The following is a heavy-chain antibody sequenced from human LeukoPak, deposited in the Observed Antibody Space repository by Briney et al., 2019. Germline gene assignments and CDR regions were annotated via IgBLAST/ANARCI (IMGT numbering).Heavy chain of an antibody. CDR1: GFTFSSYA. V-gene: IGHV3-23*01. CDR2: IGESGDVT. J-gene: IGHJ4*02. CDR3: ARDSSHYLGSSDY. D-gene: IGHD6-6*01. Sequence: GGSLRLSCAASGFTFSSYAMSWVRQAPGRGLEWVSVIGESGDVTHYADAMKGRFTISRDNAKNTLNLQMNSLRAEDTAIYYCARDSSHYLGSSDYWGQGTLVTVSS.